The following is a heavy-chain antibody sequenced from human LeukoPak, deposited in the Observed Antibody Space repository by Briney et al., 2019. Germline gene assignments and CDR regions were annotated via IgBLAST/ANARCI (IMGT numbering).Heavy chain of an antibody. V-gene: IGHV4-34*01. J-gene: IGHJ1*01. D-gene: IGHD3-22*01. Sequence: SETLSLTCAVYGGSFSGYYWSWIRQPPGKGLEWIGEINHSGSTDYNPSLKSRVTISVDTSKNQFSLKLSSVTAADTAVYYCAYSSGFQQQWGQGTLVTVSS. CDR2: INHSGST. CDR3: AYSSGFQQQ. CDR1: GGSFSGYY.